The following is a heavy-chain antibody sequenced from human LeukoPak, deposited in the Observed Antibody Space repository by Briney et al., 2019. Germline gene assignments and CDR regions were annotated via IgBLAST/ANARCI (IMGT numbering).Heavy chain of an antibody. CDR2: INPDGSQK. CDR3: TRVSLGTPSDY. V-gene: IGHV3-7*01. Sequence: GGSLRLSCSASGFTFPGSWMNWVRQVPGKGLEWVANINPDGSQKYYGDSVQGRFTVSRDDAKNSLFLQMNSLRVEDTALYYCTRVSLGTPSDYWGQGTLVTVSS. CDR1: GFTFPGSW. D-gene: IGHD2-15*01. J-gene: IGHJ4*02.